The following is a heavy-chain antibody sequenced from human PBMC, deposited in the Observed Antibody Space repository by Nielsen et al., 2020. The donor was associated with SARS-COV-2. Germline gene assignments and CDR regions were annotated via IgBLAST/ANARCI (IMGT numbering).Heavy chain of an antibody. J-gene: IGHJ3*02. CDR3: ARNELPVDAFDI. CDR1: GYTFTGYY. D-gene: IGHD2-15*01. V-gene: IGHV1-2*04. CDR2: INPNSGGT. Sequence: ASVKVSCKASGYTFTGYYMHWVRQAPGQGLEWMGWINPNSGGTNYAQKFQGWDTMTRDTSISTAYMELSRLRSDDTAVYYCARNELPVDAFDIWGQGTMVTVSS.